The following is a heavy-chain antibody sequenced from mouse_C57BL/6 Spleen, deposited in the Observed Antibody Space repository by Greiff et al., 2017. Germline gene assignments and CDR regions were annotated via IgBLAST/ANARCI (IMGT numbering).Heavy chain of an antibody. CDR3: VRNYYGSGYFDV. CDR1: GFTFNTYA. D-gene: IGHD1-1*01. J-gene: IGHJ1*03. CDR2: LRSKSSNYAT. V-gene: IGHV10-3*01. Sequence: EVKLVESGGGLVQPKGSLKLSCAASGFTFNTYAMHWVRQAPGKGLEWVARLRSKSSNYATYYADSVKDRFTISRDDSQSMLYLQMNNLKTEDTAMYYCVRNYYGSGYFDVWGTGTTVTVSS.